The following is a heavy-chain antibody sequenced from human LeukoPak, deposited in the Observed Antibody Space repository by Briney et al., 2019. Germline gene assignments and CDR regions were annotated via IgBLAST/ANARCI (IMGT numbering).Heavy chain of an antibody. CDR2: LISDGTTI. CDR1: GFTFSGYW. D-gene: IGHD3-10*02. CDR3: VRGAGGPRNYVLDY. J-gene: IGHJ4*02. Sequence: GGSLRLSCVASGFTFSGYWMHWVRQAPGMGLVWVSRLISDGTTINYADSVRGRFTIPRDNAKNTVYLQRSGLRDDDTALYFCVRGAGGPRNYVLDYWGQGALVSVSS. V-gene: IGHV3-74*01.